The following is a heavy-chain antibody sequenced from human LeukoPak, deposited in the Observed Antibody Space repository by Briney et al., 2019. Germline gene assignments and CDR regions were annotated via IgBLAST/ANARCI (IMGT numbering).Heavy chain of an antibody. CDR2: ISSIAYGGTT. CDR3: TRGYSYDPFDY. Sequence: GGSLRLSCTASGCTFGNDAMRWVRQAPGKGLGWVGFISSIAYGGTTEYAASVKGRFTISRDDSKSIAYLQMNSLKTEDTAVYYCTRGYSYDPFDYWGQGTLVTVSS. V-gene: IGHV3-49*04. J-gene: IGHJ4*02. CDR1: GCTFGNDA. D-gene: IGHD5-18*01.